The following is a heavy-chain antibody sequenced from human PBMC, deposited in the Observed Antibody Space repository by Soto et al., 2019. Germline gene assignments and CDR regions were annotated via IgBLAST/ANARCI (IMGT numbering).Heavy chain of an antibody. CDR1: GSSISSSSYY. CDR3: ARQETYYDILTGYRFYFDY. V-gene: IGHV4-39*01. Sequence: PSETLSLTCTCSGSSISSSSYYWGWIRQPPGKWLEGIGSIYYSGSTYYNPSLKSRVTISVDTSKNQFSLKLSSVTAADTAVYYCARQETYYDILTGYRFYFDYWGQGTLVTISS. J-gene: IGHJ4*02. CDR2: IYYSGST. D-gene: IGHD3-9*01.